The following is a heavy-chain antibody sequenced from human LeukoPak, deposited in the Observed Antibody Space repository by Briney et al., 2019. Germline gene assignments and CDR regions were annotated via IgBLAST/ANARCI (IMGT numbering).Heavy chain of an antibody. CDR2: IIPIFGTA. CDR3: ARRAYCGGDCYGPPNY. CDR1: GGTFSSYA. Sequence: SVKVSCKASGGTFSSYAISWVRQAPGQGLEWMGGIIPIFGTANYAQKFQGRVTITTDESTSTAYMELSSLRSEDTAVYYCARRAYCGGDCYGPPNYWGQGTLVTVSS. D-gene: IGHD2-21*02. J-gene: IGHJ4*02. V-gene: IGHV1-69*05.